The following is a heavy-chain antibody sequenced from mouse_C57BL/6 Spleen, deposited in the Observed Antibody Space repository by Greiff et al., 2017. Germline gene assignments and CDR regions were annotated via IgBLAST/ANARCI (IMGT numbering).Heavy chain of an antibody. CDR3: ARTTTVVRGYFDY. CDR2: INPGSGGT. D-gene: IGHD1-1*01. Sequence: VQLQQSGAELVRPGTSVKVSCKASGYAFTNYLIEWVKQRPGQGLEWIGVINPGSGGTNYNEKFKGKATLTADKSSSTAYMQLSSLTSEDSAVYFCARTTTVVRGYFDYWGQGTTLTVSS. V-gene: IGHV1-54*01. J-gene: IGHJ2*01. CDR1: GYAFTNYL.